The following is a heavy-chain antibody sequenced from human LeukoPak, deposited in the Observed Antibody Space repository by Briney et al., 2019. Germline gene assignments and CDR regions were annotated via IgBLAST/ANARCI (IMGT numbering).Heavy chain of an antibody. CDR3: VRGGGSSGSGFDY. D-gene: IGHD3-22*01. CDR2: IYYSGST. Sequence: PSQTLSLTCTVSGGSISSGGYYWNWIRQHPGKGLEWIGYIYYSGSTYYNPSLKSRVTISVDTSKNQFSLKLSSVTAADTAVYYCVRGGGSSGSGFDYWGQGTLVTVSS. CDR1: GGSISSGGYY. J-gene: IGHJ4*02. V-gene: IGHV4-31*03.